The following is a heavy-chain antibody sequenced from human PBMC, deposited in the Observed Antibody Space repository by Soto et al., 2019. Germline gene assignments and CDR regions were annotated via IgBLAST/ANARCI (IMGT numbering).Heavy chain of an antibody. Sequence: SQTLSLTCAISGDSVSSNSAAWNWIRLSPSRGLEWLGRTYYRSKWYNDYAVSVKSRITINPDTSKNQFSLQLNSVTPEDTAVYYCARVSYSSSWFLDYYYGMDVWGQGTTVTVSS. J-gene: IGHJ6*02. D-gene: IGHD6-13*01. CDR3: ARVSYSSSWFLDYYYGMDV. CDR1: GDSVSSNSAA. V-gene: IGHV6-1*01. CDR2: TYYRSKWYN.